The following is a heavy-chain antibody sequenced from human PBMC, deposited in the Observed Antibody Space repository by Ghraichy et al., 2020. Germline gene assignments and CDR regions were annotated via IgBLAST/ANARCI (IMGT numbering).Heavy chain of an antibody. V-gene: IGHV4-4*07. Sequence: SETLSLTCTVSGGSINNFYWNWIRQPAGKGLEWIGRIYISGYTNYNPSFTSRVTLSVDTSKNQFSLKLRSVTAADTAVYYCARDAPYDEVMTGQRGPAACDFWGQGTTVTVSS. D-gene: IGHD3-9*01. CDR3: ARDAPYDEVMTGQRGPAACDF. CDR2: IYISGYT. CDR1: GGSINNFY. J-gene: IGHJ3*01.